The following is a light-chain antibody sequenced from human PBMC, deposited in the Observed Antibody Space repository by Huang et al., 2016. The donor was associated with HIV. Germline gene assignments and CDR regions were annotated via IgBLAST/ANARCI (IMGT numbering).Light chain of an antibody. CDR2: GAS. V-gene: IGKV3-15*01. J-gene: IGKJ2*01. CDR1: QTIASN. Sequence: EIVMTQSPATLSVSPGERATLSCRASQTIASNLAWYQQKPGQAPRLFIYGASTRATGIPARFSGSGSGTEFTLTISSLQSEDFALYYCQQYSTWPPYTFGQGTKLEIK. CDR3: QQYSTWPPYT.